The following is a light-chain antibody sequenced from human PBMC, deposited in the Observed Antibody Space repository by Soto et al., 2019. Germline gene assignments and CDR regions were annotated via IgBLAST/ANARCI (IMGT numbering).Light chain of an antibody. Sequence: IVLTQSPDTVPLSPGETATLSCRASQSVSSNYLAWYQQKPGQAPRLLIYGASSRATGIPDRFSGSGSGTDFTLTISRLEPEDFAVFYCQQYDNSITFGQGTRLEI. CDR2: GAS. CDR3: QQYDNSIT. CDR1: QSVSSNY. V-gene: IGKV3-20*01. J-gene: IGKJ5*01.